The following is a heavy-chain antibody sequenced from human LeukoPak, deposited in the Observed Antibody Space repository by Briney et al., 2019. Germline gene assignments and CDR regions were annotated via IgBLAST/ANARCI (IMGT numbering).Heavy chain of an antibody. CDR3: ARENRNNWFDP. CDR1: GFTFSRYG. J-gene: IGHJ5*02. Sequence: PGGSLRLSCAASGFTFSRYGMIWVRQAPGKGLEWVPSISSSSSYIYFADSVKGRSTISRDNAKNSLYLQMNSLRAEDTAVYYCARENRNNWFDPWGQGTLVTVSS. V-gene: IGHV3-21*01. CDR2: ISSSSSYI.